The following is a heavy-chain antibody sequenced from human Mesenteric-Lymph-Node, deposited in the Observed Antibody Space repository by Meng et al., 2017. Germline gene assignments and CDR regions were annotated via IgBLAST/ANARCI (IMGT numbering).Heavy chain of an antibody. CDR2: IYYSGYT. CDR3: ARGVAAAYVRYYLDY. Sequence: SETLSLTCTVSGGSISSYYWSWIRQPPGKGLEWIGYIYYSGYTNYNPSLKSRVTISLGRSKNQFSLRLTSVTAADTAVYYCARGVAAAYVRYYLDYWGQGTLVTVSS. J-gene: IGHJ4*02. CDR1: GGSISSYY. V-gene: IGHV4-59*01. D-gene: IGHD2-2*01.